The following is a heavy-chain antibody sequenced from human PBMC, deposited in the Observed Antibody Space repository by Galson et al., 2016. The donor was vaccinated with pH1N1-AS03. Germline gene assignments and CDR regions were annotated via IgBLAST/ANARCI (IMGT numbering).Heavy chain of an antibody. D-gene: IGHD6-19*01. CDR2: MFYTGST. CDR3: ARRERWFSSGWDIDS. CDR1: GGYVSSSRNY. V-gene: IGHV4-39*07. Sequence: ETLSLTCTVSGGYVSSSRNYWGWIRQPPGKGLEWIGSMFYTGSTYKTPSLQSRATISVDTSKNQFSLKLISVTAADTAVYYCARRERWFSSGWDIDSWSLGTLVTVFS. J-gene: IGHJ4*02.